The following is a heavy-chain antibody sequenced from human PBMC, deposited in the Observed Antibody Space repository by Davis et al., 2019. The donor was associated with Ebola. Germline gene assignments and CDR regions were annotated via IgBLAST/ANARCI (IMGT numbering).Heavy chain of an antibody. V-gene: IGHV3-30*03. CDR3: ARDSDYGYYHGMDV. CDR1: GFTFSSYG. CDR2: ISYDGSNK. Sequence: GGSLRLSCAASGFTFSSYGMHWVRQAPGKGLEWVAVISYDGSNKYYADSVKGRFTISRDNSKNTLYLQMNSLRAEDTAVYYCARDSDYGYYHGMDVWGQGTTVTVSS. J-gene: IGHJ6*02. D-gene: IGHD4-17*01.